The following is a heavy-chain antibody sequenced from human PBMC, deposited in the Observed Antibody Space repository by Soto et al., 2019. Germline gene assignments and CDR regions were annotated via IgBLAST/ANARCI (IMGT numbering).Heavy chain of an antibody. CDR1: GGSISSSNW. Sequence: PSETLSLTCAVSGGSISSSNWWSWVRQPPGKGLEWIGEIYHSGSTNYNPSLKSRVTMSVDLSTNQFSLRLTSVTAADTAVYYCATNRGYDFYYFDSWGQGALVTVSS. V-gene: IGHV4-4*02. J-gene: IGHJ4*02. D-gene: IGHD5-12*01. CDR3: ATNRGYDFYYFDS. CDR2: IYHSGST.